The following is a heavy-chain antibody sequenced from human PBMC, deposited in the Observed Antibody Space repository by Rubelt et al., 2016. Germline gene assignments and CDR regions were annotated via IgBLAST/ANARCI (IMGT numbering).Heavy chain of an antibody. CDR1: GGSISSGNW. Sequence: VQLQESGPGLVKTSGTVSLTCAVSGGSISSGNWWSWVRQPPGKGLEWVANIKVDGSEKYSVDSGKGRFTIPRENTKNSLSLEMNSRRAEDTAFYYCAKYGGSGFSFDYWGQGTLVTVSS. V-gene: IGHV3-7*01. D-gene: IGHD5-12*01. CDR2: IKVDGSEK. CDR3: AKYGGSGFSFDY. J-gene: IGHJ4*02.